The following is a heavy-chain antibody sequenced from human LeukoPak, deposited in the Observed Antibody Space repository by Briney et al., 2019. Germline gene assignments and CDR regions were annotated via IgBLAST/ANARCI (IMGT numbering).Heavy chain of an antibody. D-gene: IGHD6-19*01. Sequence: GGSLRLSCAVSGLSFSDNRMIWVRQAPEKRLEWVAVTAGADDVIQYADSVKGRFTISRDNSKNTLYLQMNSLRAEDTAVYYCAKDSAVAGTGVYFDYWGQGTLVTVSS. V-gene: IGHV3-23*01. CDR2: TAGADDVI. CDR1: GLSFSDNR. CDR3: AKDSAVAGTGVYFDY. J-gene: IGHJ4*02.